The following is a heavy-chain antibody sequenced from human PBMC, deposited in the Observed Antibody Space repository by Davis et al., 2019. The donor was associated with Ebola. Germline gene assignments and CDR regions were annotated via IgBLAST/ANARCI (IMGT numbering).Heavy chain of an antibody. CDR3: ARDGSSGWSYYYYYGMDV. Sequence: ASVKVSCKASGYTFTSYAMHWVRQAPGQRLEWMGWINAGNGNTKYSQKFQGRVTITRDTSASTAYMELSSLRSEDTAVYYCARDGSSGWSYYYYYGMDVWGQGTTVTVSS. V-gene: IGHV1-3*01. D-gene: IGHD6-19*01. CDR1: GYTFTSYA. J-gene: IGHJ6*02. CDR2: INAGNGNT.